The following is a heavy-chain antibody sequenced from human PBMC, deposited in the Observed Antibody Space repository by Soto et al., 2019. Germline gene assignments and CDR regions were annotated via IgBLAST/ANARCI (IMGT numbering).Heavy chain of an antibody. CDR2: INNDGSNA. D-gene: IGHD6-19*01. J-gene: IGHJ3*02. CDR1: GFTFSNSW. CDR3: AKGPFIPVAGTPPGAFDM. V-gene: IGHV3-74*01. Sequence: GGSLRLSCRGSGFTFSNSWMHWVRHTPGKGLVRVSRINNDGSNAAYADSVKGRFTISRDNAKNTLYMYMNFLRVEDTAVYYCAKGPFIPVAGTPPGAFDMWGQGTMVTVSS.